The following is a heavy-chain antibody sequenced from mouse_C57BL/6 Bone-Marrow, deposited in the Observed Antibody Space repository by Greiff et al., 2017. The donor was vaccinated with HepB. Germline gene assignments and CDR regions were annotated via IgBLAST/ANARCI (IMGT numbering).Heavy chain of an antibody. V-gene: IGHV1-64*01. CDR1: GYTFTSYW. CDR2: IHPNSGST. J-gene: IGHJ4*01. Sequence: QVQLQQPGAELVKPGASVKLSCKASGYTFTSYWLHWVKQRPGQGLEWIGMIHPNSGSTNYNEKFKSKATLTVDKSSSTAYMQLSSLTSEDSAVYYCARGEGLHYYAMDYWGQGTSVTVSS. D-gene: IGHD2-13*01. CDR3: ARGEGLHYYAMDY.